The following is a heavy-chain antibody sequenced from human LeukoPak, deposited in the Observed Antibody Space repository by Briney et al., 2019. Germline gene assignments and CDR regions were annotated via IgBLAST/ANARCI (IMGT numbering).Heavy chain of an antibody. CDR2: IRSKANSYAT. CDR3: TSQPVDTAMVTDDAFDI. Sequence: PGGFLRLSCAASGFTFSGSAMHWVRQASGKGLEWVGRIRSKANSYATAYAASVKGRFTISRDDSKNTAYLQMNSLKTEDTAVYYCTSQPVDTAMVTDDAFDIWGQGTMVTVSS. V-gene: IGHV3-73*01. J-gene: IGHJ3*02. D-gene: IGHD5-18*01. CDR1: GFTFSGSA.